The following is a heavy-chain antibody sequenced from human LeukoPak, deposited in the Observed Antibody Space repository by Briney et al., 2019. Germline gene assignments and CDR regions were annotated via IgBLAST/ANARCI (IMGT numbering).Heavy chain of an antibody. CDR2: IIPIFGTA. CDR1: GGTFSSYA. CDR3: ARGPEPAYCGGDCYSVDY. Sequence: ASVKVSCKASGGTFSSYAISWVRQAPGQGLEWMGGIIPIFGTANYAQKFQGRVTITADKSTSTAYMELSSLRSEDTAVYYCARGPEPAYCGGDCYSVDYWGQGTLVTVSS. D-gene: IGHD2-21*02. V-gene: IGHV1-69*06. J-gene: IGHJ4*02.